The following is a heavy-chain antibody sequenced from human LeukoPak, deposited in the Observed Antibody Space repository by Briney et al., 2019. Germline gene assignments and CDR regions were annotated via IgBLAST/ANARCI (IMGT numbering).Heavy chain of an antibody. Sequence: GGSLRLSCAASGFTFSSYGMHWVRQAPGKGLEWVAFIRYDGSNKYYADSVKGRFTISRDNSKNTLYLQMNSLRAEDTAVYYCAISPYYDRSGWFDPWGQGTLVTVSS. D-gene: IGHD3-16*01. CDR3: AISPYYDRSGWFDP. J-gene: IGHJ5*02. CDR2: IRYDGSNK. CDR1: GFTFSSYG. V-gene: IGHV3-30*02.